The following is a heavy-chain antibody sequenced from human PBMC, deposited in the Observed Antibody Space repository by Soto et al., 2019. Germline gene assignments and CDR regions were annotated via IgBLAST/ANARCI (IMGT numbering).Heavy chain of an antibody. CDR3: AAAFLAAEIDF. Sequence: GGSLRLSCAASGFTFSNCAMHWVRQAPGKGLEWVALISNDGTNKYYADSVKGRLTISRDNSKSILYLQMNSLRAEDTALYYCAAAFLAAEIDFWGHGTLVTVSS. CDR2: ISNDGTNK. D-gene: IGHD6-13*01. CDR1: GFTFSNCA. J-gene: IGHJ4*01. V-gene: IGHV3-30-3*01.